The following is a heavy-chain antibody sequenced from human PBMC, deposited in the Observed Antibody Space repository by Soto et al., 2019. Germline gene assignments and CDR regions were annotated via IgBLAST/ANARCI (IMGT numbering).Heavy chain of an antibody. D-gene: IGHD3-16*01. CDR3: ARHEDSSDYVFDY. J-gene: IGHJ4*02. CDR1: GGSMTTYY. Sequence: SETLSLTCTVSGGSMTTYYWSWIRQPPGKGLEWMGYIYYSGSTNYNPSLKSRVTISVDTSKNRFSLNLNSVTAADTAVYYCARHEDSSDYVFDYWGQGTLVTVSS. CDR2: IYYSGST. V-gene: IGHV4-59*08.